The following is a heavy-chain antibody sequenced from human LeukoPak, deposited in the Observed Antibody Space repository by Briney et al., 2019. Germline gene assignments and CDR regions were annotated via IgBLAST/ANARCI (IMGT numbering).Heavy chain of an antibody. CDR1: GFTFSSYS. V-gene: IGHV3-7*04. Sequence: PGGSLRLSCAASGFTFSSYSMNWVRQAPGKGLEWVANIKQDGSEKYYVDSVKGRFTISRDNAKNSLYLQMNSLRAEDTAVYYCARGGYFYYWGQGTLVTVSS. J-gene: IGHJ4*02. CDR2: IKQDGSEK. CDR3: ARGGYFYY.